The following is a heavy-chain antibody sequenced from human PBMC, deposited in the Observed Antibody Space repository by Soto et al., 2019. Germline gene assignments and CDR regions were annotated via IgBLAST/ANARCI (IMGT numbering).Heavy chain of an antibody. D-gene: IGHD3-10*01. CDR2: IDYSGSS. V-gene: IGHV4-34*01. CDR3: ATVRARFSRSPFDV. J-gene: IGHJ3*01. CDR1: GGSFTTYY. Sequence: QLQLQQWGAGLLKPSETLSLTCAVYGGSFTTYYWSWIRQSPGKGLEWIGEIDYSGSSNYNPSLKSLIPISVDKSKNQFSLKLTSMTAADTAVYYCATVRARFSRSPFDVWGKGTMVALSS.